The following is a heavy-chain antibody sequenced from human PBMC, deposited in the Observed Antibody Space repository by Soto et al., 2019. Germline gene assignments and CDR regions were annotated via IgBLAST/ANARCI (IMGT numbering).Heavy chain of an antibody. CDR2: IKSKTDGGKA. D-gene: IGHD3-9*01. V-gene: IGHV3-15*01. CDR3: SSGIYYDILTGYHNVAY. CDR1: GFNLSHPW. Sequence: PGGSLRLSCVASGFNLSHPWMTWVRQAAGKGLEWVGGIKSKTDGGKADYAAPVKGRATISRDESKNTVYLQMNSLKTEDTAVYYCSSGIYYDILTGYHNVAYWGQGALVTVSS. J-gene: IGHJ4*02.